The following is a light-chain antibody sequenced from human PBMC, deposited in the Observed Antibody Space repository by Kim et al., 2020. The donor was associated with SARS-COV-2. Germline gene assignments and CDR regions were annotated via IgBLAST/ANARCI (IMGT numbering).Light chain of an antibody. CDR2: DAS. J-gene: IGKJ2*01. CDR1: QSISSY. Sequence: SLAPGERATHSCRASQSISSYLAWYQQKPGQAPRLLIYDASNRATGIPARFSGSGSGTDFTLTISSLEPEDFALYYCQQRSNWPYTFGQGTKLEI. CDR3: QQRSNWPYT. V-gene: IGKV3-11*01.